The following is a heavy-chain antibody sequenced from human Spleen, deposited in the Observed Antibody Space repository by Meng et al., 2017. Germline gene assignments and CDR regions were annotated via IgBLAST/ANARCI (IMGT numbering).Heavy chain of an antibody. D-gene: IGHD3-10*01. CDR2: IYHTGST. V-gene: IGHV4-61*03. J-gene: IGHJ2*01. Sequence: QVEEQELGPGLVKPSETLSLTCTVSGGSVSSGNYYWSLVRQPPGKGLEWIGFIYHTGSTDCNPSLKRRVTISVDTSNNHFSLKLTSVTAADTAVYYCARSYGSGTYWYFDLWGRGTLVTVSS. CDR3: ARSYGSGTYWYFDL. CDR1: GGSVSSGNYY.